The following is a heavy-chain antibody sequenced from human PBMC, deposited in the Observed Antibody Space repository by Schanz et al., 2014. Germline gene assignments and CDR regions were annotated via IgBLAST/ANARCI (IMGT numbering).Heavy chain of an antibody. CDR1: GFTFISYD. J-gene: IGHJ6*03. D-gene: IGHD6-19*01. CDR3: ARDHQWLARYYMDV. CDR2: IRYDGRNK. Sequence: QVQLVESGGGVVQPGRSLRLSCAASGFTFISYDIHWVRQAPGKGLEWVAVIRYDGRNKNFVESVKGRFTISRDNSNNTVYLQMNTLRAEDTAVYYCARDHQWLARYYMDVWGKGTTVTVSS. V-gene: IGHV3-33*08.